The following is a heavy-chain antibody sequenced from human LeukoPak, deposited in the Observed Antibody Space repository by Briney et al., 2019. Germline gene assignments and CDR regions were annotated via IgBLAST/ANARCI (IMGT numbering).Heavy chain of an antibody. D-gene: IGHD6-19*01. CDR3: ARGGWYEDY. V-gene: IGHV4-38-2*02. Sequence: SETLSLTCTVSGYSISSGYYWGWIRQPPGKGLEWIGSIYHSGSTYYNPSLKSRVTISVDTSKNQFSLKLTSVTAADTAVYYCARGGWYEDYWGQGTLVTVSS. CDR1: GYSISSGYY. CDR2: IYHSGST. J-gene: IGHJ4*02.